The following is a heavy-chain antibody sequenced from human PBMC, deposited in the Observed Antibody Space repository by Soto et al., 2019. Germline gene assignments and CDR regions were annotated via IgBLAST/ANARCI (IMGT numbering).Heavy chain of an antibody. Sequence: ASVKVSCKASGGTFTSYTVYWVRQAPGQGLEWVGWVSVPSGDTSSAQNFQGRVTVTTDTSTSTAYLEVGSLRSDDTAVYYCARTCRSGGSCYLEYWGEGTLVTVSS. D-gene: IGHD2-15*01. V-gene: IGHV1-18*01. CDR1: GGTFTSYT. CDR2: VSVPSGDT. CDR3: ARTCRSGGSCYLEY. J-gene: IGHJ4*02.